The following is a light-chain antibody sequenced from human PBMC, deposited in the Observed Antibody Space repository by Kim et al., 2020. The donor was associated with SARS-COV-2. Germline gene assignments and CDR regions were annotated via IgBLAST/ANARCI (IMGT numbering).Light chain of an antibody. CDR1: SGDVGGYDF. V-gene: IGLV2-8*01. CDR3: TSYAGSAHVV. Sequence: QSALTQPPSASGSPGQSVTISCTGTSGDVGGYDFVSWYQQHPGKAPKLIIYEVSKRPSGVPDRFSGSKSDNTASLTVSGLRAEDEADYYCTSYAGSAHVVFGGGTKVTVL. J-gene: IGLJ2*01. CDR2: EVS.